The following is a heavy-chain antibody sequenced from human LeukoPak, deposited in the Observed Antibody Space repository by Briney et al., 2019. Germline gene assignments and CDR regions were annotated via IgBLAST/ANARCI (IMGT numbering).Heavy chain of an antibody. CDR1: GGSISSYY. D-gene: IGHD3-16*01. CDR2: IYTSGST. CDR3: ASATATTWGLGAFDI. J-gene: IGHJ3*02. Sequence: SETLSLTRTVSGGSISSYYWSWIRQPAGKGLEWIGRIYTSGSTNYNPSLKSRVTMSVDTSKNQFSLKLSSVTAADTAVYYCASATATTWGLGAFDIWGQGTMVTVSS. V-gene: IGHV4-4*07.